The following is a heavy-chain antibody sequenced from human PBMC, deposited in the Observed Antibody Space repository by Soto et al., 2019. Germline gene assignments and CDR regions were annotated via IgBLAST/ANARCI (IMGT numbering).Heavy chain of an antibody. CDR3: GHIQNYYQYKWFDT. Sequence: QIALKESGPALVKPTQNLTLTCTFSGVSLSTSGVGVGCIRQRPGKALEGLALIIWDDCKGYSPSLKTMLTITKDTSKNQEVLTMTIRDADDTATYFCGHIQNYYQYKWFDTWGQGTMVTVSS. CDR2: IIWDDCK. D-gene: IGHD3-22*01. CDR1: GVSLSTSGVG. V-gene: IGHV2-5*02. J-gene: IGHJ5*02.